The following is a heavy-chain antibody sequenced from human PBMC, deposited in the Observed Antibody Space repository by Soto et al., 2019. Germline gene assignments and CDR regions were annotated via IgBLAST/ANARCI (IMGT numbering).Heavy chain of an antibody. CDR2: IYWNDDK. D-gene: IGHD6-19*01. Sequence: QITSKESGPTLVKPTQTLTLTCTFSGFSLSTSGVGVGWIRQPPGKALEWLALIYWNDDKRYSPSLKSRLTITKDTSKNQVVLTMTNMDPVDTATYYCAHRPSGWYLFDYWGQGTLVTVSS. CDR1: GFSLSTSGVG. J-gene: IGHJ4*02. CDR3: AHRPSGWYLFDY. V-gene: IGHV2-5*01.